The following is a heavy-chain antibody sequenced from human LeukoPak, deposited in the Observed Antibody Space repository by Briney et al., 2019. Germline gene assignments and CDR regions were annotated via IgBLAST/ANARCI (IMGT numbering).Heavy chain of an antibody. V-gene: IGHV1-2*02. CDR3: ARDRCSSTSGKSCNWFDP. D-gene: IGHD2-2*01. Sequence: GASVKVSCKASGYTFTGYYMHWVRQAPGQGLEWMGWINPNSGGTNYAQKFQGRVTMTRDTSISTAYMELSRLRSDDTAVYYCARDRCSSTSGKSCNWFDPWGQGTLVTVSS. CDR2: INPNSGGT. CDR1: GYTFTGYY. J-gene: IGHJ5*02.